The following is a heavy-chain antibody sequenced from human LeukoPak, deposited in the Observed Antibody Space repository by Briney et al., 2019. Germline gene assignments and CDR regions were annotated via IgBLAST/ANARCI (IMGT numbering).Heavy chain of an antibody. CDR1: GGSISSYY. V-gene: IGHV4-59*01. Sequence: PSETLSLTCTVSGGSISSYYWSWIRQPPGKGLERIGYIYYSGSTNYNPSLKSRVTISVDTSKNQFSLKLSSVTAADTAVYYCARDITYGIDYWGQGTLVTVSS. CDR2: IYYSGST. CDR3: ARDITYGIDY. J-gene: IGHJ4*02. D-gene: IGHD1-14*01.